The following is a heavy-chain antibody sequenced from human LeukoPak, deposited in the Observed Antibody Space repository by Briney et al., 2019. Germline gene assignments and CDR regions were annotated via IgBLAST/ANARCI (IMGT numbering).Heavy chain of an antibody. CDR2: ISPVSSYT. Sequence: GGSLRLSCLASGFSFNSYTMNWVREAPGKGLGWVSTISPVSSYTWYAESVKGRFTISRDNPKNSLYLQMDSLRAEDTAVYYCVRDVSRRIGMDVWGQGTTVTVSS. CDR1: GFSFNSYT. J-gene: IGHJ6*02. V-gene: IGHV3-21*01. D-gene: IGHD2/OR15-2a*01. CDR3: VRDVSRRIGMDV.